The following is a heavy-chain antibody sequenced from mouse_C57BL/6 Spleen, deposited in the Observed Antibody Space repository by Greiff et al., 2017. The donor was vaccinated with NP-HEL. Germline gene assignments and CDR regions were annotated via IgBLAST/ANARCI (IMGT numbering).Heavy chain of an antibody. CDR2: IRNKANGYTT. Sequence: EVMLVESGGGLVQPGGSLSLSCAASGFTFTDYYMSWVRQPPGKALEWLGFIRNKANGYTTEYSASVKGRFTISRDNPQSILYLQMNALRAEDSATYYCARSSTGTGFAYWGQGTLVTVSA. CDR3: ARSSTGTGFAY. CDR1: GFTFTDYY. J-gene: IGHJ3*01. V-gene: IGHV7-3*01. D-gene: IGHD4-1*02.